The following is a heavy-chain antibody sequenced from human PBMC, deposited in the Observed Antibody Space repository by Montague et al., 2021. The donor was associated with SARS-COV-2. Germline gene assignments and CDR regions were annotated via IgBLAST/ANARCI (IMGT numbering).Heavy chain of an antibody. J-gene: IGHJ4*02. Sequence: SETLSLTCSVSGGSISSTSFFWAWIRQPPGKGLEWVGSMYSSGTTYYNPSLKGRVTISGDTPRNQLSVRLSSVTAADTAVYYCARSTSGWSIYWGQGTLVTVSS. V-gene: IGHV4-39*01. D-gene: IGHD6-19*01. CDR1: GGSISSTSFF. CDR2: MYSSGTT. CDR3: ARSTSGWSIY.